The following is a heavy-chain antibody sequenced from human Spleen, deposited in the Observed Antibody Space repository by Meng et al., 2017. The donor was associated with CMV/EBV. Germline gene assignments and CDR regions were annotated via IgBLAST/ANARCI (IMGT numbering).Heavy chain of an antibody. V-gene: IGHV3-9*01. Sequence: GGSLRLSCAASGFTFRNFAMHWVRQRPGKGLEWVSGIDWTSDSLGYADSVKGRFTISRDNAKNTLYLQMNSLRAEDTAVYYCARAGFGVLTPFQHWGQGTLVTVSS. CDR2: IDWTSDSL. D-gene: IGHD3-3*01. J-gene: IGHJ1*01. CDR3: ARAGFGVLTPFQH. CDR1: GFTFRNFA.